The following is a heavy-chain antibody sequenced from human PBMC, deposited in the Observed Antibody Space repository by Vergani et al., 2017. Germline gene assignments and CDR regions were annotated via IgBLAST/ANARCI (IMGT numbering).Heavy chain of an antibody. CDR1: GFRFSDYG. J-gene: IGHJ6*03. V-gene: IGHV3-30*03. Sequence: HVQMVESGGGVVQPGRSLRLSCAVSGFRFSDYGMHWVRQAPGRGLEWVALISYDGDTTYYEDSVKGRFTISRDNSKNTLFLQRHSLRVEDTAVYYCARVRRLSISSARDYYSYMDVWGKGTTVTVSS. CDR2: ISYDGDTT. CDR3: ARVRRLSISSARDYYSYMDV. D-gene: IGHD2/OR15-2a*01.